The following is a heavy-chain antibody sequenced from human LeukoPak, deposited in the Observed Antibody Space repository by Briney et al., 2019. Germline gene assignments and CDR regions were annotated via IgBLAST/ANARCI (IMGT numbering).Heavy chain of an antibody. CDR3: ARELSYYDSSGYYNRHWYSDL. J-gene: IGHJ2*01. CDR1: GGSVSSGSYY. CDR2: IYYSGST. D-gene: IGHD3-22*01. Sequence: SETLSLTCTVSGGSVSSGSYYWSWIQQPPGKGLEWIGYIYYSGSTSYNPSLKSRVTISVDTSKNQFSLKLSSVTAADTAVYYCARELSYYDSSGYYNRHWYSDLWGRGTLVTVSS. V-gene: IGHV4-61*01.